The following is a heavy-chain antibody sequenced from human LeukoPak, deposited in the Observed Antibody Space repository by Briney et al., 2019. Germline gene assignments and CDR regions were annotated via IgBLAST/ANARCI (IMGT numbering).Heavy chain of an antibody. CDR1: GYTLTNYN. CDR3: AREFGHCYGDNCFYFFDT. J-gene: IGHJ4*02. Sequence: ASVKVSCKASGYTLTNYNISWVRQAPGQGLEWMGWINTYKGDTLYAQKLQGRVTMTSDTSTNTAYMELRSLRFDDTAVYYCAREFGHCYGDNCFYFFDTWGQGFRVTVSS. D-gene: IGHD4-23*01. CDR2: INTYKGDT. V-gene: IGHV1-18*01.